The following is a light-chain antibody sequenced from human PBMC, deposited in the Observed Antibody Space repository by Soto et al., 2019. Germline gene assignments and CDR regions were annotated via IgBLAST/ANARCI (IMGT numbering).Light chain of an antibody. V-gene: IGKV3-11*01. Sequence: EIVLTQSPATLSLSPGERATLSCRASQSVSSYLAWYQQKPGQAPRLLIYDASNRATGIPARFSGSGSGTDFTLTISSLEPADFAVYYCQQRSNWPRELTFGGGTKVEIK. J-gene: IGKJ4*01. CDR1: QSVSSY. CDR3: QQRSNWPRELT. CDR2: DAS.